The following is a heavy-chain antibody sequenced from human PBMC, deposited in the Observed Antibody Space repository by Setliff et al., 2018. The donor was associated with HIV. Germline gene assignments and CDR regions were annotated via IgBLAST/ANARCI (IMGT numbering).Heavy chain of an antibody. J-gene: IGHJ4*02. Sequence: PSETLSLTCAVSGDSMSGYYWSWIRQSPVKKLEWIGYIHTSGSTNYNPSLKSRVTISLDTSNDRFSLRLSSVTAADTAVYYCARAPTGELDFWGQGTLVTVTS. CDR3: ARAPTGELDF. CDR2: IHTSGST. D-gene: IGHD7-27*01. CDR1: GDSMSGYY. V-gene: IGHV4-4*08.